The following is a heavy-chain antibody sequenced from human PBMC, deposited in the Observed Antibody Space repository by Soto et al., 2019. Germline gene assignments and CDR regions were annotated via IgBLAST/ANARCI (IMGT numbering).Heavy chain of an antibody. V-gene: IGHV4-39*01. CDR2: IYYSGST. J-gene: IGHJ6*02. CDR3: AREVITNYYYYGMDV. D-gene: IGHD3-22*01. CDR1: GGSISSSSYY. Sequence: QLQLQESGPGLVKPSETLSLTCTVSGGSISSSSYYWGWIRQPPGKGLEWIGSIYYSGSTYYNPSLKSRVTKSVDTSKNQFSLKLSSVTAADTAVYYCAREVITNYYYYGMDVWGQGTTVTVSS.